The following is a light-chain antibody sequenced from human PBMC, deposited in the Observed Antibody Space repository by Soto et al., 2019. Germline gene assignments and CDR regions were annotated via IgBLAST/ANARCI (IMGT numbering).Light chain of an antibody. CDR2: DVN. CDR1: SSDVGKYNF. Sequence: LTQPRSVSGSPGQSVTVSCSGISSDVGKYNFVSWYQQHPGKAPKLIIYDVNKRPSGVPDRFSGSKSGNTASLTISGLQADDEADYYCSSYAGRYSVVFGGGTKVTVL. V-gene: IGLV2-11*01. J-gene: IGLJ2*01. CDR3: SSYAGRYSVV.